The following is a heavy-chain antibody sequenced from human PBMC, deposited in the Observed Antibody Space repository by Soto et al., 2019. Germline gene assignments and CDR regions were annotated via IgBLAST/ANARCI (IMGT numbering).Heavy chain of an antibody. CDR1: GFTFTSSA. Sequence: SVKVSCKASGFTFTSSAVQCVRQARGQRLEWIGWIVVGSGNTNYAQKFQERVTTTRDMSTSTAYMELSSLRSEDTAVYYCAADMDYYDSSGYYADLDYWGQGTLVTVSS. CDR3: AADMDYYDSSGYYADLDY. D-gene: IGHD3-22*01. V-gene: IGHV1-58*01. CDR2: IVVGSGNT. J-gene: IGHJ4*02.